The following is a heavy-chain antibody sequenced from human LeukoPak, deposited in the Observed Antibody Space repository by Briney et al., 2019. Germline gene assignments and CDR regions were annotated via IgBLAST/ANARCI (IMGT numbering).Heavy chain of an antibody. CDR3: ARGLGLNYFDF. CDR2: IFHSGSI. V-gene: IGHV4-59*08. J-gene: IGHJ4*02. Sequence: SETLSLTCAVSGGSMTNYYWTWIRQPPGRGLEWIGNIFHSGSINYNPPLKSRVTISIDTSKSQFSLKLNSVTAADTAVYYCARGLGLNYFDFWGQGTLVTVSS. D-gene: IGHD7-27*01. CDR1: GGSMTNYY.